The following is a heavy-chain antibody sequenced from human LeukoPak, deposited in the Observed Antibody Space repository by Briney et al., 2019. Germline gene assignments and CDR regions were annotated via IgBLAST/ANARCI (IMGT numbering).Heavy chain of an antibody. Sequence: PGGSLRLSCAASGFTFDDYAMHWVRQAPGKGPEWVSSISWNSGTIAYADSVKGRFTVSRDNAKNSLYLQMNSLRAEDTAVYYCARDSSSWSYYYYMDVWGKGTTVTVSS. CDR2: ISWNSGTI. D-gene: IGHD6-13*01. J-gene: IGHJ6*03. V-gene: IGHV3-9*01. CDR1: GFTFDDYA. CDR3: ARDSSSWSYYYYMDV.